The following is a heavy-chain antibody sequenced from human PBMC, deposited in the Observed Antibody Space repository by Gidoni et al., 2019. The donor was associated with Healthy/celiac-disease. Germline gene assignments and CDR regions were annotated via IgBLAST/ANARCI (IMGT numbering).Heavy chain of an antibody. CDR3: ARDQSWAECHRGRALFDY. CDR2: ISAYNGNT. Sequence: QVQLVQSGAEVKKPGASVKVSCKAAGYTFTSYGISWVRQAPGQGLEWMGWISAYNGNTNYAQKPQGRVTMTTDTSTITAYLELRILRSDDTAVYYCARDQSWAECHRGRALFDYWGQGTLVTVSS. CDR1: GYTFTSYG. J-gene: IGHJ4*02. D-gene: IGHD3-16*01. V-gene: IGHV1-18*01.